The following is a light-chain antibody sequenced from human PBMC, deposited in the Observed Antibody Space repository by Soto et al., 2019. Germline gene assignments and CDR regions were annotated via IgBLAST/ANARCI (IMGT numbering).Light chain of an antibody. CDR3: CSYGGDRI. V-gene: IGLV2-23*02. Sequence: QSVLTQPASVSGSPGQSIAISCTGTSSNAGGYNFVSWYQQHPGKAPKLLIYEVNKRPSGVSNRFSGSKSDNTASLTISRLQAEDEADYYCCSYGGDRIFGGGTKLTVL. J-gene: IGLJ2*01. CDR2: EVN. CDR1: SSNAGGYNF.